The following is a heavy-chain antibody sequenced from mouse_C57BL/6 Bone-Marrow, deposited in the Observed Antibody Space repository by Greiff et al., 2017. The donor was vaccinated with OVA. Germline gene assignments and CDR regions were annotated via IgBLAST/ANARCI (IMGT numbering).Heavy chain of an antibody. CDR2: IHPSDSDT. CDR1: GYTFTSYW. D-gene: IGHD1-1*01. CDR3: AIDYYGSSYPLAY. V-gene: IGHV1-74*01. J-gene: IGHJ3*01. Sequence: VQLQQPGAELVKPGASVKVSCKASGYTFTSYWMHWVKQRPGQGLEWIGRIHPSDSDTNYNQKFKGKATLTVDKSSSTAYMQLSSLTSEDSAVYYCAIDYYGSSYPLAYWGQGTLVTVSA.